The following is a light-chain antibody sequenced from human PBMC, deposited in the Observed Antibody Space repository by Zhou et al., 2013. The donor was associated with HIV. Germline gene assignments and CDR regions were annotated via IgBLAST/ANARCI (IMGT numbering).Light chain of an antibody. V-gene: IGKV1-33*01. CDR1: HDIGRK. CDR3: QQYDSLPVS. CDR2: DAS. Sequence: DIQLTHSPPSLSASLGDRVIFSCLASHDIGRKLNWYQQKPGKAPKLLISDASNLEMGVPSRFSAIGSGTTFTFFISSLQREDVATYFCQQYDSLPVSFGGGIRVEVK. J-gene: IGKJ4*01.